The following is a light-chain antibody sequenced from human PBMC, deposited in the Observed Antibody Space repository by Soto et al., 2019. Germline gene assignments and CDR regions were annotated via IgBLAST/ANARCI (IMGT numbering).Light chain of an antibody. J-gene: IGLJ2*01. CDR3: CSYAASYTLV. V-gene: IGLV2-11*01. Sequence: QSALAQPRSVSGSPGQSVTISCSGTSSDVGGYNSVSWYQQFPGKAPKLMIYDVTKRPSGVPDRFSSSKSGNTASLTISGLQAEDEADYYCCSYAASYTLVFGGGTKVTVL. CDR2: DVT. CDR1: SSDVGGYNS.